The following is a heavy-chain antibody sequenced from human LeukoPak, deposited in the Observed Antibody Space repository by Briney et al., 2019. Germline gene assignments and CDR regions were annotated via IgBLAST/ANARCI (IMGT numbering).Heavy chain of an antibody. V-gene: IGHV1-69*13. CDR3: ARGEGREDIVVVPAAMFDY. CDR1: GGTFSSYA. Sequence: ASVKVSCKASGGTFSSYAITWVRQAPGQGLEWMGGIIPIFGTANYAQKFQGRVTITADESRSTAYMELSSLRSEDTAVYYCARGEGREDIVVVPAAMFDYWGQGTLVTVSS. CDR2: IIPIFGTA. D-gene: IGHD2-2*01. J-gene: IGHJ4*02.